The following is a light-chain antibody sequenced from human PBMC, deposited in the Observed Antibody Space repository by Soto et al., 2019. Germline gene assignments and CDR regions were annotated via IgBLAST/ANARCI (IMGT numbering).Light chain of an antibody. CDR3: QQSYSTPFT. CDR1: QSISSW. Sequence: DIQMTKSPSTLSASVGDRVTITCRASQSISSWLSWYQQKPGKAPKLLIYKASSLESGVPSRFSGSGSGTDFTLTISSLQPEDFATYYCQQSYSTPFTFGQGTLLEI. V-gene: IGKV1-5*03. J-gene: IGKJ5*01. CDR2: KAS.